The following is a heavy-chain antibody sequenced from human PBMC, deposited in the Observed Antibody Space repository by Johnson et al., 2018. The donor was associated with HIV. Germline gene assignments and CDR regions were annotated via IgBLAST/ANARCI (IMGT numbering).Heavy chain of an antibody. CDR2: INNSGGST. CDR3: ASPTPRWDFWSGPNDPIDI. Sequence: VQLVESGGSLVLPGGSLRLSCAASGFTFSNYAMSWVRLAPGKGLEWVSTINNSGGSTYYADFVKGRFTISRDNSKSTLYLEMNSLRTEDTDVYYCASPTPRWDFWSGPNDPIDIWGQGTMVTVSS. D-gene: IGHD3-3*01. CDR1: GFTFSNYA. V-gene: IGHV3-23*04. J-gene: IGHJ3*02.